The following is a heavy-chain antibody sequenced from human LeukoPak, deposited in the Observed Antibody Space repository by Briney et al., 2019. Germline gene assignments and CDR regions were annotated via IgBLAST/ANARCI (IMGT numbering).Heavy chain of an antibody. V-gene: IGHV3-7*01. D-gene: IGHD2-2*01. J-gene: IGHJ6*03. CDR2: IKQDGSEK. CDR1: GFTFSSYG. CDR3: ARTRDNYYYMDV. Sequence: PGGSLRLSCAASGFTFSSYGMHWVRQAPGKGLEWVANIKQDGSEKYYVDSVKGRFTISRDNAKNSLYLQMNSLRAEDTAVYYCARTRDNYYYMDVWGKGTTVTVSS.